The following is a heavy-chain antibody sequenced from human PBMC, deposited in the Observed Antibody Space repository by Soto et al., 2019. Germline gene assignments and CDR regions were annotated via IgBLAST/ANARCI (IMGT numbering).Heavy chain of an antibody. J-gene: IGHJ4*02. V-gene: IGHV3-30*02. CDR3: STGPRRYYYDSSGYYGY. CDR2: IRYDGSNK. Sequence: PGGSLRLSCAASGFTFSSYGMHWVRQAPGKGLEWVAVIRYDGSNKYYADSVKGRFTISRDNSKNTLYLQMNSLRAEDTAVYYCSTGPRRYYYDSSGYYGYWGQGTLVTVSS. CDR1: GFTFSSYG. D-gene: IGHD3-22*01.